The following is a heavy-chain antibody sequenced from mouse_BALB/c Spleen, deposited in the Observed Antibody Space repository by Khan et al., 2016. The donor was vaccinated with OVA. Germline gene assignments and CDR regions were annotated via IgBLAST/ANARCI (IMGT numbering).Heavy chain of an antibody. Sequence: EVQLQQSGPDLVKPGASVKISCKASGYSFTLYYMSWVKQSHGKSLEWIGRVNPNTDNTNYNQEFKGKAILTVDKSSNTAYMELRSLTSDDSAVYFCARGYAFFASWGQGTLVTVSA. CDR3: ARGYAFFAS. J-gene: IGHJ3*01. D-gene: IGHD2-14*01. CDR1: GYSFTLYY. V-gene: IGHV1-26*01. CDR2: VNPNTDNT.